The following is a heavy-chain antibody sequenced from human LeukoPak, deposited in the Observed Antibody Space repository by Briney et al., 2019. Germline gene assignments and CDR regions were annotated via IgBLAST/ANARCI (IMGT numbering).Heavy chain of an antibody. D-gene: IGHD2-2*01. CDR1: GGTFSRYA. Sequence: ASVKVSCKASGGTFSRYAISWVRQAPGQGLEWMGGLIPMFGTANYAQKFQGRVTITADESTGTAYMELSSLRSEDTAMYYCARVVTPRYCSTTSCYWKAWFDPWGQGTLVTVSS. J-gene: IGHJ5*02. CDR2: LIPMFGTA. CDR3: ARVVTPRYCSTTSCYWKAWFDP. V-gene: IGHV1-69*13.